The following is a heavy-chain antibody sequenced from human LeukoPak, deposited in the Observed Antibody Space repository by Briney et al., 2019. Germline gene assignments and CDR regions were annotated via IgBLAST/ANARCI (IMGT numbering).Heavy chain of an antibody. CDR2: DYNSGNT. J-gene: IGHJ4*02. CDR1: DGSISSCI. D-gene: IGHD6-19*01. CDR3: ARGTGYSSDWYAY. V-gene: IGHV4-59*01. Sequence: ELLCFTPASTDGSISSCIWSWIPTPPGRRVERMGNDYNSGNTNYHPSLKSRVTTSVDTSKNQISLKLSCMTAADTPVYYCARGTGYSSDWYAYWGQGTLVTVSS.